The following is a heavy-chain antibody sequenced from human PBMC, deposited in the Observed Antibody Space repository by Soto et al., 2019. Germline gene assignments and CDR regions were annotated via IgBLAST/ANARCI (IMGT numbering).Heavy chain of an antibody. D-gene: IGHD3-10*01. Sequence: QVQLVQSGAEVKRPGSSVKVSCKASGDTFNFYSINWVRQAPGVGLEWVGRVNPILSMSNYAQRFQGRVTMTAVKSTSTAYMELRSLRSEDTAIYYCASSYGSGYRAFDYWGQGALVTVSS. CDR1: GDTFNFYS. CDR2: VNPILSMS. CDR3: ASSYGSGYRAFDY. V-gene: IGHV1-69*02. J-gene: IGHJ4*02.